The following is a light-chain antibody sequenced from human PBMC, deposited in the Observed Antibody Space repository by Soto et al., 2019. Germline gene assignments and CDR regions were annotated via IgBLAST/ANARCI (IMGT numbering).Light chain of an antibody. Sequence: QSVLAQPASVSGSPGQSITISCTGTTSDIAGYNYVSWYQQHPGKAPKLLIYEVTSRASGVSHRFSGSKSGNTASLTISGLQAEDEAEYYCNSYTTASFYVLGTGTKLT. CDR2: EVT. J-gene: IGLJ1*01. CDR3: NSYTTASFYV. V-gene: IGLV2-14*01. CDR1: TSDIAGYNY.